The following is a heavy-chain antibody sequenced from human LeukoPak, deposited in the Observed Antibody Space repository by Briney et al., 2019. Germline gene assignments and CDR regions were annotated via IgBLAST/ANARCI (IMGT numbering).Heavy chain of an antibody. CDR3: AREGPAASTSFYFMDV. Sequence: PSETMSLTCTVSGDSISNYYWSWIRQPAGKGLEWIGRMYTSGATNYNPSLKSRTTMSVDTSKNQLSLRLSSVTAADRAVYYCAREGPAASTSFYFMDVWGKGTTVTVSS. CDR2: MYTSGAT. CDR1: GDSISNYY. J-gene: IGHJ6*03. V-gene: IGHV4-4*07. D-gene: IGHD2-2*01.